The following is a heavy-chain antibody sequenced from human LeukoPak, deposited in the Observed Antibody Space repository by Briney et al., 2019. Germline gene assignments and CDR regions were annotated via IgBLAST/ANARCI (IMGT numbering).Heavy chain of an antibody. D-gene: IGHD3-9*01. CDR2: INHSGST. CDR3: ARGTTYYDILTGYSQIYYYYYGMDV. Sequence: PSETLSLTCAVYGGSISGYYWSWIRQPPGKGLEWIGQINHSGSTNYNPSLKSRVTISVDTSKNQFSLKLSSVTAADTAVYYCARGTTYYDILTGYSQIYYYYYGMDVWGQGTTVTVSS. J-gene: IGHJ6*02. V-gene: IGHV4-34*01. CDR1: GGSISGYY.